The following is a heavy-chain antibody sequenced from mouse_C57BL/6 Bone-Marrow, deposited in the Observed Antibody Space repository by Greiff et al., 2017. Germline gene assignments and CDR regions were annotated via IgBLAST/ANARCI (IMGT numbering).Heavy chain of an antibody. CDR3: ARRGYYYAMDY. CDR1: GFTFSSYG. Sequence: DVKLVESGGDLVKPGGSLKLSCAASGFTFSSYGMSWVRQTPDKRLEWVATISSGGSYTYYPDSVKGRFTISRDNAKTTLYLQMSSLKSEDTAMYYCARRGYYYAMDYWGQGTSVTVSS. J-gene: IGHJ4*01. V-gene: IGHV5-6*02. CDR2: ISSGGSYT.